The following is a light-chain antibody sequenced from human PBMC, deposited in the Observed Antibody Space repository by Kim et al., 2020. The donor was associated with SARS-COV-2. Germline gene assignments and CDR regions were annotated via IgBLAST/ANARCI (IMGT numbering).Light chain of an antibody. CDR3: QQYNNWPPST. CDR1: QRIDSN. CDR2: DAS. V-gene: IGKV3-15*01. Sequence: EIVMTQSPATLSVSLGERATLSCRASQRIDSNLAWYQQKPGQAPRLLISDASTRATGVPARFSGTGSGTEFTLTISSLQSEDFAVYYCQQYNNWPPSTFGGGTKVDIK. J-gene: IGKJ4*01.